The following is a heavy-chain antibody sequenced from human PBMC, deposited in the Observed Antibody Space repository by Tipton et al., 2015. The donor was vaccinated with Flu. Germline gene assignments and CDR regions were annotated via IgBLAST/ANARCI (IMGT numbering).Heavy chain of an antibody. V-gene: IGHV3-30*18. CDR1: GFTFSSYG. J-gene: IGHJ6*02. CDR3: AKPFISSGTEMDV. CDR2: ISYDGSNK. D-gene: IGHD1-7*01. Sequence: SLRLSCAASGFTFSSYGMHWVRQAPGKGLEWVAVISYDGSNKYYADSVRGRFTISRDNSKNTLYLQMNSLRAEDTAVYYCAKPFISSGTEMDVWGQGTTVTVSS.